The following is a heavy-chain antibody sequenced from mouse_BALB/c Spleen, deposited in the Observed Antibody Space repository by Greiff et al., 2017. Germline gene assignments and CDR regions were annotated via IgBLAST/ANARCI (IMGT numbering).Heavy chain of an antibody. Sequence: EVQRVESGGGLVQPGGSLRLSCATSGFTFTDYYMSWVRQPPGKALEWLGFIRNKANGYTTEYSASVKGRFTISRDSSQSILYLQMNTLRAEDSATYYCARFGTYAMDYWGQGTSVTVSS. V-gene: IGHV7-3*02. CDR3: ARFGTYAMDY. J-gene: IGHJ4*01. D-gene: IGHD1-1*02. CDR2: IRNKANGYTT. CDR1: GFTFTDYY.